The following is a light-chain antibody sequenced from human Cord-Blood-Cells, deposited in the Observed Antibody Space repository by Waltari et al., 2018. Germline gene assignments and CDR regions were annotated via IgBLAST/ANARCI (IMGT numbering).Light chain of an antibody. CDR2: DVS. CDR1: SSDVGGYNY. Sequence: QSALTQPASVSGSPGQSITISCTGTSSDVGGYNYVSWYQQHPGKAPKLMIDDVSKPPSGVSNRFSGSKSGNTASLTISGLQAEDEADYYCSSYTSSSTWVFGGGTKLTVL. V-gene: IGLV2-14*01. J-gene: IGLJ3*02. CDR3: SSYTSSSTWV.